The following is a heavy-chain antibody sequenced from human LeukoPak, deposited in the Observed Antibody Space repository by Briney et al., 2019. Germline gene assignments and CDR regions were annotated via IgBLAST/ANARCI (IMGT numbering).Heavy chain of an antibody. V-gene: IGHV4-4*07. D-gene: IGHD1-14*01. CDR1: GDSISSYY. J-gene: IGHJ4*02. CDR3: VRTNPWDLTYYFDY. Sequence: PSETLSLTCTVSGDSISSYYWSWIRQPAGKGLEWIGRIYISGSIDYNPSLKSRVTMSVDPSKNQLSLELSSVTAADTAVYYCVRTNPWDLTYYFDYWGQGTLVTVSS. CDR2: IYISGSI.